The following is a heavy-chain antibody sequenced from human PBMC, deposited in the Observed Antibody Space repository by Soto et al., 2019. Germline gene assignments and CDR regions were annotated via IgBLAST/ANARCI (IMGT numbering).Heavy chain of an antibody. CDR1: GFIFSRSA. Sequence: GSLRLSCAASGFIFSRSAMNWVRPAPGKGLEWVSSISSSSGYIYYADSVKGRFTISRDNAKNSLYLQMNSLRAEDTAVYYCARINSGWGPLSPYPFDYWGQGALVTVSS. CDR3: ARINSGWGPLSPYPFDY. CDR2: ISSSSGYI. D-gene: IGHD6-19*01. V-gene: IGHV3-21*01. J-gene: IGHJ4*02.